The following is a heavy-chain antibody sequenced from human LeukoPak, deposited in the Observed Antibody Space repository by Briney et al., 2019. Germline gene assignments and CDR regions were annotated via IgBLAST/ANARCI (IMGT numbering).Heavy chain of an antibody. J-gene: IGHJ4*02. V-gene: IGHV4-39*01. Sequence: SETLSLTCTVAGASISGSGYYWGWVRQPPGKGLEWIGSIYSSGSTYYNASLQSRVTISIETSKNQISLRLNSVTAADTAMYYCAKSGGYGLIDYWGQGTLVTVSS. D-gene: IGHD1-26*01. CDR1: GASISGSGYY. CDR3: AKSGGYGLIDY. CDR2: IYSSGST.